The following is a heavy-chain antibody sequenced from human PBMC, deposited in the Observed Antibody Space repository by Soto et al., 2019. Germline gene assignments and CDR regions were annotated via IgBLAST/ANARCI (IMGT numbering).Heavy chain of an antibody. CDR2: IKQDGSEK. D-gene: IGHD4-17*01. V-gene: IGHV3-7*03. CDR3: AIQRPTYGDYVVEYFQH. J-gene: IGHJ1*01. Sequence: EVQLVESGGGLVQPGGSLRLSCAASGFTFSSYWMSWVRQAPGKGLEWVANIKQDGSEKYYVDSVKGRFTISRDNAKNSLYLQMNSLRAEDTAVYYCAIQRPTYGDYVVEYFQHWGQGTLFTVSS. CDR1: GFTFSSYW.